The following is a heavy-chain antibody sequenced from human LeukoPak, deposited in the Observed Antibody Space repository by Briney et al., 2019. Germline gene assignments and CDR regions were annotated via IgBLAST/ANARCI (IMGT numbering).Heavy chain of an antibody. J-gene: IGHJ4*02. CDR1: GGSISSSSYY. V-gene: IGHV4-39*01. CDR3: ARQEVVGATGGDY. Sequence: TSETLSLTCTVSGGSISSSSYYWGWIRQPPGKGLEWIGSIYYSGSTYYNPSLKSRVTISEYTSKNQFSLKLSSVTAADTAVYYCARQEVVGATGGDYWGQGTLVTVSS. D-gene: IGHD1-26*01. CDR2: IYYSGST.